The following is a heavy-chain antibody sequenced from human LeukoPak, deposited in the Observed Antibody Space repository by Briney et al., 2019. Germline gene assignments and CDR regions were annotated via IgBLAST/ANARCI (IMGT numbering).Heavy chain of an antibody. CDR1: GFTFSSYG. CDR3: AKDTDYGDYDLHY. J-gene: IGHJ4*02. CDR2: ISYDGSNK. Sequence: GRSLRLSCAASGFTFSSYGMHWVRQAPGRGLERVAVISYDGSNKYYADSVKGRFTISRDNSKNTLYLQMNSLRAEDTAVYYCAKDTDYGDYDLHYWGQGTLVTVSS. V-gene: IGHV3-30*18. D-gene: IGHD4-17*01.